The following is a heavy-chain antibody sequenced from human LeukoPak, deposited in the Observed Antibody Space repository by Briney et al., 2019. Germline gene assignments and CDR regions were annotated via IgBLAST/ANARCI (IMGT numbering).Heavy chain of an antibody. J-gene: IGHJ3*02. CDR3: ARDPGDIDAFDI. CDR1: GGTFSSYA. V-gene: IGHV1-69*13. D-gene: IGHD5-12*01. Sequence: SVKVSCKASGGTFSSYAISWVRQAPGQGLEWMGGIIPIFGTANYAQKFQGRVTITADESTSTAYMELSSLRSEDAAVYYCARDPGDIDAFDIWGQGTMVTVSS. CDR2: IIPIFGTA.